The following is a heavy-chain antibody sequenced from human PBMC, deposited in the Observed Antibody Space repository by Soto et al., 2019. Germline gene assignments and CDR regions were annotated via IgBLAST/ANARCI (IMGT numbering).Heavy chain of an antibody. D-gene: IGHD6-13*01. J-gene: IGHJ5*02. CDR1: GGSISSSNW. Sequence: QVQLQESGPGLVKPSGTLSLSCAVSGGSISSSNWWSWVRQPPGKGLEWIGEIYHSGSTNYNPSLKSRVSISGEKSKNQFSLKLSSVPAADTAVYYWASSLSWNWFDPWCQGTLVTVSS. V-gene: IGHV4-4*02. CDR2: IYHSGST. CDR3: ASSLSWNWFDP.